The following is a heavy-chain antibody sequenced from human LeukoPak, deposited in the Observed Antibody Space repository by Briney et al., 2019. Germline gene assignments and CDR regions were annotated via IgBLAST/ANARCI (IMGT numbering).Heavy chain of an antibody. D-gene: IGHD4-17*01. CDR3: ARETTVIREWYFDL. V-gene: IGHV3-74*01. CDR1: GLTLSNYW. J-gene: IGHJ2*01. CDR2: MNSDGSST. Sequence: GGSLRLSCAASGLTLSNYWMHWVRQAPGKGLVWVSRMNSDGSSTTYADSVKGRFTISRDNAKNTLYLQMNSLRAEYTAVYYCARETTVIREWYFDLWGRGTLVTVAS.